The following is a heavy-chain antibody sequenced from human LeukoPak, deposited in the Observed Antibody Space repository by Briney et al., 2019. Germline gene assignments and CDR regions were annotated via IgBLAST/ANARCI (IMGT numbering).Heavy chain of an antibody. J-gene: IGHJ6*02. Sequence: PGGSLRLSCAVSGITLSNYGMSWVRQTPGKGLEWVAGISDSGGRTNYADSVKGRFTISRDNAKNSLYLQMNSLRAEDTAVYYCAGAKRYSSGRDRYYYYGMDVWGQGTAVTVSS. CDR1: GITLSNYG. CDR3: AGAKRYSSGRDRYYYYGMDV. D-gene: IGHD6-19*01. V-gene: IGHV3-23*01. CDR2: ISDSGGRT.